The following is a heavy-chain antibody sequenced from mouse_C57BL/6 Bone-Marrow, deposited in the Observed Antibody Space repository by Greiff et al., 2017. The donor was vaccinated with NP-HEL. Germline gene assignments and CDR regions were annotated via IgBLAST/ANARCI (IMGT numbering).Heavy chain of an antibody. D-gene: IGHD1-1*01. CDR1: GFSLSTFGMC. J-gene: IGHJ2*01. Sequence: QVTLKESGPGILQPSQTLCLTCSFSGFSLSTFGMCVGWLRQPSGKGLGWLALIWWGDDKYYHPPLKRRLTISKDTSKNQVFLKIANVDTADTATYCCARMDYYYFDYWGQGTTLTVSS. CDR2: IWWGDDK. V-gene: IGHV8-8*01. CDR3: ARMDYYYFDY.